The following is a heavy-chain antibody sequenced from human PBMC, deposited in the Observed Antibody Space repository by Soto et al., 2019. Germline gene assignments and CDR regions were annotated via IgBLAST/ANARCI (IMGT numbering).Heavy chain of an antibody. Sequence: QVQLVQSGAEVKKPGSSVKVSCKASGGTFSSYTISWVRQAPGQGPEWMGRIIPILGIANYAQKFQGRVTITADKSTSTAYMELSSLRSEDTAVYYCARDAAAAGDYYGMDVWGQGTTVTVSS. CDR2: IIPILGIA. D-gene: IGHD6-13*01. J-gene: IGHJ6*02. V-gene: IGHV1-69*08. CDR1: GGTFSSYT. CDR3: ARDAAAAGDYYGMDV.